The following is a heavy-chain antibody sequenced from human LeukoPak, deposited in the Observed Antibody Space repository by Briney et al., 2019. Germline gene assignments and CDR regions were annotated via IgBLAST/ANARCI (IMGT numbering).Heavy chain of an antibody. CDR2: IYYSGST. J-gene: IGHJ6*02. Sequence: SETLSLTCTVSGGSISSYYWSWIRQPPGKGLEWIGYIYYSGSTNYNPSLKSRVTISVDTSKNQFSLKLSSVTAADTAVYYCARDSGIAAAGDYCYGMDVWGQGTTVTVSS. CDR1: GGSISSYY. D-gene: IGHD6-13*01. CDR3: ARDSGIAAAGDYCYGMDV. V-gene: IGHV4-59*01.